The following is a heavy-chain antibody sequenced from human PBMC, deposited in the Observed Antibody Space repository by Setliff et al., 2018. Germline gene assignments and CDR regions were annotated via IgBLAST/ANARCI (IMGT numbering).Heavy chain of an antibody. D-gene: IGHD3-10*01. CDR2: IKSKTDGGTT. CDR3: ARDGVFYAMDF. CDR1: GFTFSNAW. V-gene: IGHV3-15*01. J-gene: IGHJ6*02. Sequence: PGGSLRLSCAASGFTFSNAWMSWVRQAPGKGLEWVGRIKSKTDGGTTDYAAPVKGRFTISRDDSKNTLYLQMSSLKTEDTAVYYCARDGVFYAMDFWGQGTTVTVSS.